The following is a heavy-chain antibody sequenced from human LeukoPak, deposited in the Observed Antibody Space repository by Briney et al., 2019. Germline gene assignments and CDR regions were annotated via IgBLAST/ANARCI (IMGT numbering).Heavy chain of an antibody. Sequence: ASVKVSCKASGYTFTGYYMHWVRQAPGQGLEWMGWINPNSGGTNYAQKFQGRVTMTRDTSISTAYMELSSLRSEDTAVYYCARDSQPRGYSYGNNWFDPWGQGTLVTVSS. CDR3: ARDSQPRGYSYGNNWFDP. D-gene: IGHD5-18*01. CDR2: INPNSGGT. J-gene: IGHJ5*02. CDR1: GYTFTGYY. V-gene: IGHV1-2*02.